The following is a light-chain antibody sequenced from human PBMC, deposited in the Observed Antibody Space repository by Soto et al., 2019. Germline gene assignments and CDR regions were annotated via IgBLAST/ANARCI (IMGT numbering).Light chain of an antibody. CDR1: GGSIANNY. Sequence: NFMLTQPHSVSESPGKTVTISCTRSGGSIANNYVQWYQQRPGTSPTTVIYEHYHRPSGVPDRFSGSIDSSSNSASLTISGLKTEDEADYYCQSYDSDIQVFGGGTKLTVL. CDR2: EHY. CDR3: QSYDSDIQV. J-gene: IGLJ3*02. V-gene: IGLV6-57*01.